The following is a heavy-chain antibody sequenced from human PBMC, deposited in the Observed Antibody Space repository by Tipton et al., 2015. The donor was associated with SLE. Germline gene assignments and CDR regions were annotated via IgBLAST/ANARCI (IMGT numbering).Heavy chain of an antibody. D-gene: IGHD3-22*01. CDR3: ARGLISMIHGDQFDY. Sequence: TLSLTCGVSGYSISRGYNWGWIRQAPGKGLEGIGSIHHSGSTYYNPSLKSRVTISVDTSKNQFSLKLTSVTAADTALYYCARGLISMIHGDQFDYWGQGTLVTVSS. CDR1: GYSISRGYN. CDR2: IHHSGST. J-gene: IGHJ4*02. V-gene: IGHV4-38-2*01.